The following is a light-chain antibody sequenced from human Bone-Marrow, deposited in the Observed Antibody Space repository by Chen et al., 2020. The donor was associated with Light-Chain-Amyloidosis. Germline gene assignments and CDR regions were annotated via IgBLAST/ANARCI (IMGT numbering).Light chain of an antibody. CDR3: QVWDSNNDRPV. CDR1: SIESKF. J-gene: IGLJ3*02. V-gene: IGLV3-21*02. Sequence: SYVLTQPPSVSVAPGQTDRLSCGGNSIESKFVHWYQQKAGQAPVLVVYETYDRPSGIPERFSGSNSGSTATLIISRVEAGDEADYYCQVWDSNNDRPVFGGGSKLTVL. CDR2: ETY.